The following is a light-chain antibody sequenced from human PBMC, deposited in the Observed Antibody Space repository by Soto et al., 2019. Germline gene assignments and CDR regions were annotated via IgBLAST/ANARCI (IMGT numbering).Light chain of an antibody. CDR2: DVS. CDR1: SSDVGGYNY. CDR3: SSYTSSSTRI. V-gene: IGLV2-14*01. Sequence: QSVLTQPASVSGSPGQSITISCTGTSSDVGGYNYVSWYQQHPGKAPKLMIYDVSNRPSGVSNRFCGSKSGNAASLTISGLQAEEEADYYCSSYTSSSTRIFGGGTQVTVL. J-gene: IGLJ2*01.